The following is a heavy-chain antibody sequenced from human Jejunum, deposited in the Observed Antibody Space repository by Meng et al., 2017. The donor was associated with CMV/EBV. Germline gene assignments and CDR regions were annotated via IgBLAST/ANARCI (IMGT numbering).Heavy chain of an antibody. Sequence: VAGGSITNYDWSWIRQTPGKGLEWIGYIYYTGSTNYNPSLKSRVTISVDTSKNQFSLKLSSVTAADTAVYYCARDNVVHYYYGLDVWGQGTTVTVSS. CDR3: ARDNVVHYYYGLDV. CDR2: IYYTGST. V-gene: IGHV4-59*01. J-gene: IGHJ6*02. D-gene: IGHD2-21*01. CDR1: GGSITNYD.